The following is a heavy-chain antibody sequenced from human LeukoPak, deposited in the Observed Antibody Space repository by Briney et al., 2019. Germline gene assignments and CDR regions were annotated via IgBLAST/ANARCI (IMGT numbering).Heavy chain of an antibody. V-gene: IGHV3-23*01. CDR3: AKDETISGVNYFYY. D-gene: IGHD3-3*01. CDR2: ILGSGGGT. Sequence: GRSLRLSCAASGFTFDNYAMSWVRQAPGEGLEWVSGILGSGGGTFYADSVKGRFTISRDNSENTLFLQMNSLRAEDTAVYYCAKDETISGVNYFYYWGQGTLVTVSS. J-gene: IGHJ4*02. CDR1: GFTFDNYA.